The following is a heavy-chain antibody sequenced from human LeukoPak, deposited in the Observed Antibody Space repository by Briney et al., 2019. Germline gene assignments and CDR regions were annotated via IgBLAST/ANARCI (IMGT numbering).Heavy chain of an antibody. CDR3: AKSGYYYGSGSYGDY. D-gene: IGHD3-10*01. CDR2: ISGSGGST. Sequence: GGSLRLSCAASGFTFSSYAMSWVRQAPGKGLEWVSAISGSGGSTYYADSVKGRFTISRDNSKNTLYLQMNSLRAEDTAVYCCAKSGYYYGSGSYGDYWGQGTLVTVSS. CDR1: GFTFSSYA. J-gene: IGHJ4*02. V-gene: IGHV3-23*01.